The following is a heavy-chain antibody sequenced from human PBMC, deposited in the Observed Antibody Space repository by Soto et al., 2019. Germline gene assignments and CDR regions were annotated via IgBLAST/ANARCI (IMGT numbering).Heavy chain of an antibody. CDR3: ARGPLVVLNYFES. CDR1: GGTFRNYP. V-gene: IGHV1-69*02. CDR2: IFPLTDIP. J-gene: IGHJ4*02. Sequence: QVQLVQSGTEVKKPGSSVKVSCKASGGTFRNYPINWVRQAPGQGLEWMGSIFPLTDIPDSAQNFQARLTISADKSTSTAYMELSSLTSDDTAMYFCARGPLVVLNYFESWSQGTLVTVSS.